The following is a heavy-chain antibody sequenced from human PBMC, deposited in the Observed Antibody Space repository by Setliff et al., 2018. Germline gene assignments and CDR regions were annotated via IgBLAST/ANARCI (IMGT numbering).Heavy chain of an antibody. J-gene: IGHJ4*02. CDR3: ARGGVRGEY. V-gene: IGHV4-34*01. CDR1: GGSFSGYY. CDR2: INHSGST. D-gene: IGHD3-10*01. Sequence: SETLSLTCAVYGGSFSGYYWSWIRQPPGKGLEWIGEINHSGSTNYNPSLKSRVTISVDTSKNQFSLKLSSATAADTAVYYCARGGVRGEYWGQGTLVTVSS.